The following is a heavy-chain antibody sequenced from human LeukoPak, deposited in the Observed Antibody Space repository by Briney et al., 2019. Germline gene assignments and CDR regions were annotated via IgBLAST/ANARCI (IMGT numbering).Heavy chain of an antibody. J-gene: IGHJ3*02. D-gene: IGHD3-16*01. CDR2: IYYSGST. Sequence: PSETLSLTCTVSGGSISSYYWSWIRPPPGKGLEWIGYIYYSGSTNYNPSLKSRVTISVDTSKNQFSLKLSSVTAADTAVYYCARGLGEYAFDIWGQGTMVTVSS. CDR1: GGSISSYY. CDR3: ARGLGEYAFDI. V-gene: IGHV4-59*08.